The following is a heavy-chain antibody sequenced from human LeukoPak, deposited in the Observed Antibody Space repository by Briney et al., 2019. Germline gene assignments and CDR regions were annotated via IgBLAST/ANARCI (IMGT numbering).Heavy chain of an antibody. CDR2: ISGSGGST. CDR3: AKDRSPDYYYDSSGYDY. J-gene: IGHJ4*02. CDR1: GFTFSSYD. Sequence: GGTLRLSCAASGFTFSSYDMSWVRQAPGKGLEWVSAISGSGGSTYYADSVKGRFTISRDNSKNTLYLQMNSLRAEDTAVYYCAKDRSPDYYYDSSGYDYWGQGTLVTVSS. V-gene: IGHV3-23*01. D-gene: IGHD3-22*01.